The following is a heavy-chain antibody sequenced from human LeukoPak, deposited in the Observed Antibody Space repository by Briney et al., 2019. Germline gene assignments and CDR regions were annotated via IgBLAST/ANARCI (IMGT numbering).Heavy chain of an antibody. CDR1: GFTFRSFW. Sequence: GGSLRLSCAASGFTFRSFWMHWVRQDPGKGLVWVSHMNGDGTSISYADSVKGRFTISRDNAKNTLYLQMNRLKAEDTAVYYCARSATDAFDIWGQGTMVTVPS. D-gene: IGHD3-3*01. J-gene: IGHJ3*02. CDR2: MNGDGTSI. V-gene: IGHV3-74*01. CDR3: ARSATDAFDI.